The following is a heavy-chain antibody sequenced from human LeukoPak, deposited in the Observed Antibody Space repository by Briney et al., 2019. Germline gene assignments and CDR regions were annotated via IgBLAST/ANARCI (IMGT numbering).Heavy chain of an antibody. D-gene: IGHD2-2*01. CDR3: ARLGVVVVPAAMLAEYFQH. CDR1: GYSFTSYW. CDR2: IYPGDSDT. Sequence: GESLKISCKGSGYSFTSYWIGWVRQMPGKGLEWMGIIYPGDSDTRYSPSFEGQVTISADKSISTAYLQWSSLKASDTAMYSSARLGVVVVPAAMLAEYFQHWGQGTLVTVSS. V-gene: IGHV5-51*01. J-gene: IGHJ1*01.